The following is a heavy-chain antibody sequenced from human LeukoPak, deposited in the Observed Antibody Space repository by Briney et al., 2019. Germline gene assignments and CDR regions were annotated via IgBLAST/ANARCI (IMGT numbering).Heavy chain of an antibody. V-gene: IGHV4-39*01. J-gene: IGHJ3*02. CDR2: IYYSGST. D-gene: IGHD1-26*01. CDR3: ARQFPEWELLQGLNAFHI. CDR1: GGSISSSSYY. Sequence: SETLSLTCTVSGGSISSSSYYWGWIRQPPGKGLEWIGSIYYSGSTYYNPSLKRRVTISVDTSKNQFSLKLSSVTAADTAVYYCARQFPEWELLQGLNAFHIWGQETMVTVSS.